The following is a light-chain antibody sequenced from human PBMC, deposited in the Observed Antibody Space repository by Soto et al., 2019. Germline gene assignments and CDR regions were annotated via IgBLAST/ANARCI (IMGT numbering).Light chain of an antibody. V-gene: IGKV1-8*01. CDR3: NQYYSFPPWS. Sequence: AIQMTQSPASVSASPGDRVTITCRASQSVSGYLAWYQQKPGGAPKLLIYSASTLQSGVPSRFSGSRFGTDFTLAISGLQSEDFDTYYSNQYYSFPPWSFGQGTKVEIQ. CDR1: QSVSGY. CDR2: SAS. J-gene: IGKJ1*01.